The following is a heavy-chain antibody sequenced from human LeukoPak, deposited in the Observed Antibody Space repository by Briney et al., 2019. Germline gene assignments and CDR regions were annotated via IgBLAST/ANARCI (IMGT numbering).Heavy chain of an antibody. D-gene: IGHD6-19*01. CDR3: ASTGYSSGWYYFDY. CDR2: ISWNSGII. V-gene: IGHV3-9*01. J-gene: IGHJ4*02. Sequence: GRSLRLSCAASGFTFDDYAMHWVRQAPGKGLEWVSGISWNSGIIGYADSVKGRFTISRDNAKNSLYLQMNSLRAEDTAVYYCASTGYSSGWYYFDYWGQGTLVTVSS. CDR1: GFTFDDYA.